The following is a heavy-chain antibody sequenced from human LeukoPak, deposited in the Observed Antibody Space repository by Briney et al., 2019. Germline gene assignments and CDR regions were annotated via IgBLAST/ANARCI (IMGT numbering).Heavy chain of an antibody. Sequence: GGSLRLSCAASGFTFSSYEMNWVRQAPGKGLEWVSSISSSSSYIYYADSVKGRFTISRDNAKNSLYLQMNSLRAEDTAVYYCARKGLGYCSSTSCYYGMDVWGQGTTVTVSS. V-gene: IGHV3-21*01. J-gene: IGHJ6*02. CDR1: GFTFSSYE. CDR3: ARKGLGYCSSTSCYYGMDV. CDR2: ISSSSSYI. D-gene: IGHD2-2*01.